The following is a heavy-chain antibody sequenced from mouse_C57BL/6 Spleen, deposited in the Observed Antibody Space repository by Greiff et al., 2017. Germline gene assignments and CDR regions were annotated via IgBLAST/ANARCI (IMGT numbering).Heavy chain of an antibody. Sequence: EVQLQQSGAGLVNPGASVKLSCKVSAFNIKANYMHWGLQRPERGLEWFGRIDPEDGETKYAPKFQGKATITADASSNTAYLQLSSLTSEDTAVYYCAYAQHGYFDVWGTGTTVTVSS. CDR2: IDPEDGET. CDR3: AYAQHGYFDV. D-gene: IGHD1-3*01. V-gene: IGHV14-2*01. J-gene: IGHJ1*03. CDR1: AFNIKANY.